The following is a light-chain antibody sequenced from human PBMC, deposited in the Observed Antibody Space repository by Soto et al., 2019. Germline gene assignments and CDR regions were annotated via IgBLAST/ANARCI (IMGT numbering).Light chain of an antibody. J-gene: IGKJ2*01. Sequence: EIVLTQSPGTLSLSPGERATLSCRASQSVSSNDLAWFQQKPGQAPRLLLYGASTRATGIPDRFSGSGSGTDFTLTISRLEPEDFAVYYCHHYGSSPPYTFGQGTKLDIK. V-gene: IGKV3-20*01. CDR1: QSVSSND. CDR2: GAS. CDR3: HHYGSSPPYT.